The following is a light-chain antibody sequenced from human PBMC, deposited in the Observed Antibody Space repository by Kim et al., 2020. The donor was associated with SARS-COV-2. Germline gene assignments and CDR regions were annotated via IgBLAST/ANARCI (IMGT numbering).Light chain of an antibody. V-gene: IGLV3-19*01. CDR2: GRN. CDR3: KSRDSSGDYRV. Sequence: ALGQKARLTCKVDSLRNYYASWYQQKPGQAPILVIYGRNNRASGIPGRFSGSSSGNTASLTITGAQAEDEADYYCKSRDSSGDYRVFGPGTKVTVL. J-gene: IGLJ1*01. CDR1: SLRNYY.